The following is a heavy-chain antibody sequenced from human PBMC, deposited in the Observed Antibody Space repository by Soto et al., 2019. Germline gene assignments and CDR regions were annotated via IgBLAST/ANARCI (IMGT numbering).Heavy chain of an antibody. Sequence: GASVKVSCKASGYTFTSYGISWVRQAPGQGLEWMGWISAYNGNTNYAQKLQGRVTMTTDTSTSTAYMELRSLRSDDTAVYYCARDEERFSEWSDAFDIWGQGTMVTVSS. J-gene: IGHJ3*02. V-gene: IGHV1-18*01. CDR1: GYTFTSYG. CDR3: ARDEERFSEWSDAFDI. D-gene: IGHD3-3*01. CDR2: ISAYNGNT.